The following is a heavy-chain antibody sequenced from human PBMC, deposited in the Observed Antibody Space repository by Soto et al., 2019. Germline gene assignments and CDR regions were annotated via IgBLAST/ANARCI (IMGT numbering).Heavy chain of an antibody. CDR2: TYYRSKWYN. Sequence: PSQTLSLTCAISGDTVSSDNAAWNWIRQSPSRGLEWLGRTYYRSKWYNDLADSMKGRLSFSADTTKNQISLHLNSVTPEDTAVYYCARALSGSYLGLDSWGQGTQVTVSS. CDR1: GDTVSSDNAA. CDR3: ARALSGSYLGLDS. J-gene: IGHJ4*02. V-gene: IGHV6-1*01. D-gene: IGHD1-26*01.